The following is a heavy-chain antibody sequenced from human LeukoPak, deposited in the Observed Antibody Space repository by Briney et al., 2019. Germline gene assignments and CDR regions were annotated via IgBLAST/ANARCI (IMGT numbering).Heavy chain of an antibody. CDR3: ATYGSGSHTGT. Sequence: SETLSLTCTVSGGSISNFYWSWIRQPPGKGLERIGYIYYSGSTTYNPSLKSRVTISVDTSKNQFSLRLSSVTAADTAVYYCATYGSGSHTGTWGQGTLVTVSS. D-gene: IGHD3-10*01. J-gene: IGHJ5*02. CDR2: IYYSGST. V-gene: IGHV4-59*08. CDR1: GGSISNFY.